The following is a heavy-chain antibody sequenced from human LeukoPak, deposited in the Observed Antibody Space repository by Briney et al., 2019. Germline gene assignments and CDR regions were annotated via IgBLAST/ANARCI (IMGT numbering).Heavy chain of an antibody. D-gene: IGHD6-13*01. J-gene: IGHJ5*02. Sequence: GASVKVSCKASGYTFTSYGISWVRQAPGQGLEWMGWISAYNGNTNYAQKLQGRVTMTTDTSTSTAYMELRSLRSDDTAVYYCARGAGQIAAAGTFFEVQTLFDPWGQGTLVTVSS. CDR1: GYTFTSYG. CDR3: ARGAGQIAAAGTFFEVQTLFDP. CDR2: ISAYNGNT. V-gene: IGHV1-18*01.